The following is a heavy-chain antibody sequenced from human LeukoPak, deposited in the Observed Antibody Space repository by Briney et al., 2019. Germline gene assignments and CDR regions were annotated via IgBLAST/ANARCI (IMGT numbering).Heavy chain of an antibody. CDR2: IKQNGSEE. CDR1: GFAFSNFW. V-gene: IGHV3-7*01. CDR3: ADPGMGY. Sequence: GGSLRLSCTASGFAFSNFWMSWVRQAPGKGLEWVANIKQNGSEETYINSVKGRFIISRDNAKSSLSLQMNSLRGEDTAVYYCADPGMGYWGQGTLVTVSS. D-gene: IGHD1-14*01. J-gene: IGHJ4*02.